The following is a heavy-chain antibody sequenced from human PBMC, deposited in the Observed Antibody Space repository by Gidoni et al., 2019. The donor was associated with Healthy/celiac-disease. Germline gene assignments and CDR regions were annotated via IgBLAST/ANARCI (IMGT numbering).Heavy chain of an antibody. Sequence: QVQLQQWGAGLLKPSETLSLTCAVYGGSFSGYYWSWIRQPPGKGLEWIGEINHSGSTNYNPSLKSRVTISVDTSKNQFSLKLSSVTAADTAVYYCARSLRRVGIVGATTPFDYWGQGTLVTVSS. J-gene: IGHJ4*02. CDR1: GGSFSGYY. V-gene: IGHV4-34*01. CDR2: INHSGST. CDR3: ARSLRRVGIVGATTPFDY. D-gene: IGHD1-26*01.